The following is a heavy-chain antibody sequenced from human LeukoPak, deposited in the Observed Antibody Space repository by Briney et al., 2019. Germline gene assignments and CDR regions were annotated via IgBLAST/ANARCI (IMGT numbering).Heavy chain of an antibody. Sequence: VASVKVSCKASGYTFTSYDINWVRQATGQGLEWMGWMNPNSGNTGYAQKFQGRVTMTRNTSISTAYMELRSLRSDDTAVYYCARENSGSYYGYWGQGTLVTVSS. CDR3: ARENSGSYYGY. J-gene: IGHJ4*02. V-gene: IGHV1-8*01. CDR1: GYTFTSYD. D-gene: IGHD1-26*01. CDR2: MNPNSGNT.